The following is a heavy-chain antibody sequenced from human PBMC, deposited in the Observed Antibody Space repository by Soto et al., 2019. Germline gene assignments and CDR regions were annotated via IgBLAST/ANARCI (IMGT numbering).Heavy chain of an antibody. V-gene: IGHV4-59*01. D-gene: IGHD6-19*01. CDR1: GGAISSYY. Sequence: LSLTCTVSGGAISSYYWSWIRQPPGKGLEWIGYIYYSGSTNYNPSLKSRVTISVDTSKNQFSLKLSSVTAADTAVYYCARGLAVAGTVDYWGQGTLVTVSS. J-gene: IGHJ4*02. CDR2: IYYSGST. CDR3: ARGLAVAGTVDY.